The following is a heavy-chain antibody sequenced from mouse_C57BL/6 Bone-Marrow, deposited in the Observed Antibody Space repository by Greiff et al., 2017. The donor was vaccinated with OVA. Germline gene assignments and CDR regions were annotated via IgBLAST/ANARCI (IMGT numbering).Heavy chain of an antibody. J-gene: IGHJ1*03. CDR2: INPNNGGT. CDR3: ARRELSSWYFDV. D-gene: IGHD3-3*01. CDR1: GYTFTDYY. V-gene: IGHV1-26*01. Sequence: EVQLQQSGPELVKPGASVKISCKASGYTFTDYYMNWVKQSHGKSLEWIGDINPNNGGTSYNQKFKGKATLTVDKSSSTAYMELRSLTSEDSAVYYCARRELSSWYFDVWGTGTTVTVSS.